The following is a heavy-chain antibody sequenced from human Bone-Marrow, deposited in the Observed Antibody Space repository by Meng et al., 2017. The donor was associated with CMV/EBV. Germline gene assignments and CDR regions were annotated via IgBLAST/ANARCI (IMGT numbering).Heavy chain of an antibody. V-gene: IGHV1-69*10. CDR3: ASGVGPAGRFYYFDY. CDR1: GGTFSSYA. Sequence: SVKVSCKASGGTFSSYAISWVRQAPGHGLEWMGGIIPILGIANYAQKFQGRVTITADKSTRTAYMELSSLGSEATVVYYGASGVGPAGRFYYFDYWGQGTRVTVSS. D-gene: IGHD2-2*01. CDR2: IIPILGIA. J-gene: IGHJ4*02.